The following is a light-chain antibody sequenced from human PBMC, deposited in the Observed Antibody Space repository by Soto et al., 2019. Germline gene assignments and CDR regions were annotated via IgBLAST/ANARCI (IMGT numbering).Light chain of an antibody. CDR3: QSYDSSLSGSRYV. Sequence: VLTQPPSVSGAPGQRVTISCTGSSSNIGAGYDVHWYQQLPGTAPKLLIYGNSNRPSGVPDRFSGSKSGTSASLAITGLQAEDEADYYCQSYDSSLSGSRYVFGHGTKVNV. J-gene: IGLJ1*01. CDR1: SSNIGAGYD. V-gene: IGLV1-40*01. CDR2: GNS.